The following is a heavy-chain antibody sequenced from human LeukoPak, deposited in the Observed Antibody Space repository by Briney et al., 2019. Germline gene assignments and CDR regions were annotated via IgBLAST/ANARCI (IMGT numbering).Heavy chain of an antibody. V-gene: IGHV3-43*02. CDR1: GFTFDDYA. CDR3: AXXEVWATIXXVVMGXXMDV. D-gene: IGHD3-3*01. CDR2: ISGDGGST. J-gene: IGHJ6*03. Sequence: GGSLRLSCAASGFTFDDYAMQWVRQAPGKGLEWVSLISGDGGSTYYADSVKGRFTISRDNSKNSLYLQMNSLRTEETALYYCAXXEVWATIXXVVMGXXMDVWGKGTTVTVSS.